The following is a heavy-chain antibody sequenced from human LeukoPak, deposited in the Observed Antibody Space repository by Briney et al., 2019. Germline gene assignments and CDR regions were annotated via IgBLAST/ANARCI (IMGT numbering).Heavy chain of an antibody. D-gene: IGHD3-22*01. Sequence: SETLSLTCAVSSGSISSGGYSWSWIRQPPGKGLEWIGYIYHSGSTYYNPSLKSRVTISVDRSKNQFSLKLSSVTAADTAVYYCARGADYDSSGYYPVYWGQGTLVTVSS. V-gene: IGHV4-30-2*01. CDR1: SGSISSGGYS. J-gene: IGHJ4*02. CDR2: IYHSGST. CDR3: ARGADYDSSGYYPVY.